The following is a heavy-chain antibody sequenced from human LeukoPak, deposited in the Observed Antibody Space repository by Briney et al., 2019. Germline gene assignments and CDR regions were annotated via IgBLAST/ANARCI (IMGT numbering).Heavy chain of an antibody. CDR3: AGYGGNSQPPDY. V-gene: IGHV4-34*01. CDR1: GVSFSGYY. D-gene: IGHD4-23*01. Sequence: SETLSLTCAVYGVSFSGYYWSWIRQPPGKGLEWIGEINHSGSTNYNPSLKSRVTISVDTSKNQFSLKLSSVTAADTAVYYCAGYGGNSQPPDYWGQGTLVTVSS. J-gene: IGHJ4*02. CDR2: INHSGST.